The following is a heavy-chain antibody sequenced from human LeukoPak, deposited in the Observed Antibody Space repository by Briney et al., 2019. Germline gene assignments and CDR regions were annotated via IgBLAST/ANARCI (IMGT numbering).Heavy chain of an antibody. Sequence: GGSLRLSCAASGFTFNAHWMHWVRQTPEEGLVWLSRINTDGSTTNYADAVKGRFTISRDNAKDTLYLQMNSLRVEDTAVYYCARDLNWNQADYWGQGSLVTVST. CDR1: GFTFNAHW. D-gene: IGHD1-20*01. CDR2: INTDGSTT. V-gene: IGHV3-74*01. CDR3: ARDLNWNQADY. J-gene: IGHJ4*02.